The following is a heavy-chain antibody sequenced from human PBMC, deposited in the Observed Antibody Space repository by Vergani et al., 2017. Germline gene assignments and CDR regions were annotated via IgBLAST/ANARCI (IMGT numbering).Heavy chain of an antibody. J-gene: IGHJ4*02. Sequence: QVQLVQSGAEVKKPGSSVKVSCKASGGTFSSYAISWVRQAPGQGLEWMGGIIPIFCTANYAQKFQGRVTITADKSTSTAYMELSSLRSEDTAVYYCAREAYCSGGSCYSRYNLAYWGQGTLVTVSS. CDR1: GGTFSSYA. CDR2: IIPIFCTA. V-gene: IGHV1-69*06. D-gene: IGHD2-15*01. CDR3: AREAYCSGGSCYSRYNLAY.